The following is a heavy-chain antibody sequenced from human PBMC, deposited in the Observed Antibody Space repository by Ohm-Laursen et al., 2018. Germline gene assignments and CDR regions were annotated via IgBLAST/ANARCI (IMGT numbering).Heavy chain of an antibody. CDR2: IGGHGNPT. CDR3: AKARGVDVPADSRWCDP. D-gene: IGHD2-2*01. V-gene: IGHV3-23*01. CDR1: GFTFSRYA. J-gene: IGHJ5*02. Sequence: SLRLSCAASGFTFSRYAMSWVRQAPGKGLEWVSAIGGHGNPTYYADSVKGRFTTARDNSKNTLYLQMSSLRAEDTAVYYCAKARGVDVPADSRWCDPWGQGTLVTVSS.